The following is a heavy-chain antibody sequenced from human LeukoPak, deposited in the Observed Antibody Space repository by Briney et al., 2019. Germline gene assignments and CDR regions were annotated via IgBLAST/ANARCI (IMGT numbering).Heavy chain of an antibody. CDR1: GFTFSSYA. Sequence: GGSLRLSCAASGFTFSSYAMHWVRQAPGKGLEWVAVISYDGSNKYYADSVKGRFTISRDNSKNTLYLQMNSLRAEDTAVYYCAKDVDILPLYYFDYWGQGTLVTVSS. D-gene: IGHD5-12*01. V-gene: IGHV3-30*04. CDR2: ISYDGSNK. J-gene: IGHJ4*02. CDR3: AKDVDILPLYYFDY.